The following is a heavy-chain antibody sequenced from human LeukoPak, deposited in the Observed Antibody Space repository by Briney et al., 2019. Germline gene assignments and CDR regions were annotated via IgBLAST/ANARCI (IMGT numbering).Heavy chain of an antibody. CDR3: ARVLQEFDY. CDR1: GGSISSSSYY. J-gene: IGHJ4*02. Sequence: SETLSLTCTVSGGSISSSSYYWGWICQPPGKGLEWIGSIYYSGSTYYNPSLKSRVTISVDTSKNQFSLKLSSVTAADTAVYYCARVLQEFDYWGQGTLVTVSS. V-gene: IGHV4-39*01. CDR2: IYYSGST. D-gene: IGHD2/OR15-2a*01.